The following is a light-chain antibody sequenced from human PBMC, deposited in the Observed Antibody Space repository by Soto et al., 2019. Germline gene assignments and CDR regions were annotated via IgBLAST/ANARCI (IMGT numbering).Light chain of an antibody. V-gene: IGKV1-17*01. CDR3: QQYNSYLIT. CDR1: QGIRND. CDR2: DAS. J-gene: IGKJ5*01. Sequence: DIQMTQSPSSLPASVGDRVTITCRASQGIRNDLGWYQQKPGKAPNLLIFDASTLESGVPSRFSGSGSGTEFTLTISSLQPDDFATYYCQQYNSYLITFGQGTRLEI.